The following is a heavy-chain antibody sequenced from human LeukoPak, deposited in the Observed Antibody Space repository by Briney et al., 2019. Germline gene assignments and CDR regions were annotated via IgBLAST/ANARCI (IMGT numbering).Heavy chain of an antibody. D-gene: IGHD4-17*01. CDR1: GFTFSSYG. V-gene: IGHV3-33*01. J-gene: IGHJ6*02. CDR2: IWYDGSNK. Sequence: PGGSLRLSCAASGFTFSSYGMHWVRQAPGKGLEWVVVIWYDGSNKYYADSVKGRFTISRDNSKSTLYLQMNSLRAEDTAVYYCARGYGDKASNLYYYYGMDVWGQGTTVTVSS. CDR3: ARGYGDKASNLYYYYGMDV.